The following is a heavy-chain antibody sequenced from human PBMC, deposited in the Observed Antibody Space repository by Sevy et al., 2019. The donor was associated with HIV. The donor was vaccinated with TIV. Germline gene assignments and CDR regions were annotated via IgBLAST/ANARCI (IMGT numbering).Heavy chain of an antibody. Sequence: GGSLRLSCAASGFTFSSHAMHWVRQAPGKGLEWMAAISYDGSSKYYADSVKGRFTISRDDSKNTLYRQMSSLRAGDTAVYYCARDGGYSVNFLPSGYWGQGTLVTVSS. CDR3: ARDGGYSVNFLPSGY. J-gene: IGHJ4*02. CDR2: ISYDGSSK. V-gene: IGHV3-30-3*01. D-gene: IGHD3-10*02. CDR1: GFTFSSHA.